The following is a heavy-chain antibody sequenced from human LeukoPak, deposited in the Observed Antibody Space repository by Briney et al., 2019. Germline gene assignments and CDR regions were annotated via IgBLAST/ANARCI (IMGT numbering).Heavy chain of an antibody. CDR1: GGSISSYY. J-gene: IGHJ4*02. Sequence: KPSETLSLTCTVSGGSISSYYWSWIRQPDGKGLEWIGRIYTSGSTNYNPSLKSRVTMSVDTSKNQFSLKLSSVTAADTAVYYCARVSITMVRGVRQYFDYWGQGTLVTVSS. D-gene: IGHD3-10*01. CDR2: IYTSGST. CDR3: ARVSITMVRGVRQYFDY. V-gene: IGHV4-4*07.